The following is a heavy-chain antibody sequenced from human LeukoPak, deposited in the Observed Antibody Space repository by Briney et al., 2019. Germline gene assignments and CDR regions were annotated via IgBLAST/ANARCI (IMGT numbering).Heavy chain of an antibody. D-gene: IGHD3/OR15-3a*01. Sequence: APVKVSCKVSGDTLIELAIHWVRQAPGKGLQWMGGLDPEDGATMYAQKFEGRVSMTEDTTTDTAYMELSSVRSEDTAVYYCATARQYDDFAGYPWYYGLDVWGQGTTVTVSS. CDR1: GDTLIELA. CDR2: LDPEDGAT. V-gene: IGHV1-24*01. J-gene: IGHJ6*02. CDR3: ATARQYDDFAGYPWYYGLDV.